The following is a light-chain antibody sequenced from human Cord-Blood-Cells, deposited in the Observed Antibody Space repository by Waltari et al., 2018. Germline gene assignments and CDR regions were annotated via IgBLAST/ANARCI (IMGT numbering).Light chain of an antibody. Sequence: SYVLTQPPSVSVAPGKPARITCGGNNIGRKSAHWYQQKPGQAPVLVVYDDSDRPSGIPERFSGSNSGNTATLTISRVEAGDEADYYCQVWDSSSDHYVFGTGTKVTVL. CDR2: DDS. CDR3: QVWDSSSDHYV. J-gene: IGLJ1*01. V-gene: IGLV3-21*03. CDR1: NIGRKS.